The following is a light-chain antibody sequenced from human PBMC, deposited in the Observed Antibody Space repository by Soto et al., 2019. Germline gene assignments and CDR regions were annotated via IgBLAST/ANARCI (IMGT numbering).Light chain of an antibody. Sequence: QLVLTQSPSASASLGASVKLTCTLSSGHTRYAIAWHQQQPEKGPRFLMKLNSDGSHMKGDGIPDRFSGSSSGAERYLIISSLQSEDEADYYCQTWVTGLNWVFGGGTKLTVL. CDR3: QTWVTGLNWV. CDR2: LNSDGSH. CDR1: SGHTRYA. V-gene: IGLV4-69*01. J-gene: IGLJ3*02.